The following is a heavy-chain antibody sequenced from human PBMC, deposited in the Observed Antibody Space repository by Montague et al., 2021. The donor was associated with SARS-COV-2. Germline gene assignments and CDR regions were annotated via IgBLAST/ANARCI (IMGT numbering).Heavy chain of an antibody. CDR3: ARERTVVIITGYYYYGVDV. D-gene: IGHD3-10*01. V-gene: IGHV3-21*01. CDR2: ISSSSSYI. Sequence: SLRLSCAASGFTFSSYSMNWVRQAPGKGLEWVSSISSSSSYIYYXDSVKGRFTISRDNAKNSLYPRMNSLRAEDTAVYFCARERTVVIITGYYYYGVDVWGQGTTVTVSS. J-gene: IGHJ6*02. CDR1: GFTFSSYS.